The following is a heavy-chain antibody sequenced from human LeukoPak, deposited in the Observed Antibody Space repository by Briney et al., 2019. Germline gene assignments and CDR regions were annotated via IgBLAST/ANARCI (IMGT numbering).Heavy chain of an antibody. J-gene: IGHJ4*02. CDR3: AKAGSSYYFDY. Sequence: PGRSLRLSCAASGFTFSSYGMHWVRQAPGKGLEWVAVISYDGSNKYYADSVKGRFTISRDNSKNTLYLQMNSLRAEDTAVYYCAKAGSSYYFDYWGQGTLVTVSS. D-gene: IGHD1-26*01. V-gene: IGHV3-30*18. CDR2: ISYDGSNK. CDR1: GFTFSSYG.